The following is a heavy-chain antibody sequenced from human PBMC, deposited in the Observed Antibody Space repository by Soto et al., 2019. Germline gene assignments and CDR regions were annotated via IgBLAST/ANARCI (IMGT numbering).Heavy chain of an antibody. CDR3: ARLRSDGYNWDY. Sequence: QLQLQESGPGLVKPSETLSLTCTVSGGSISSSSYYWGWIRQPPGKGLEWIGSIYYSGSTYYNPSPXSXXPISGDTPKTQFSLKLSSVTAADTAVYYCARLRSDGYNWDYWGQGTLVTVSS. CDR1: GGSISSSSYY. CDR2: IYYSGST. D-gene: IGHD5-12*01. V-gene: IGHV4-39*01. J-gene: IGHJ4*02.